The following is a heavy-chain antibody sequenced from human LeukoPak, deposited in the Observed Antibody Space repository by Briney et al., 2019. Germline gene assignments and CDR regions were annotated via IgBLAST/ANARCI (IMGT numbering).Heavy chain of an antibody. Sequence: PSETLSLTCTVSGGSISSSSYYWGWIRQPPGKGREWIGSIYYSGSTYYNPSLKSRVTISVDTSKNQFSLKLSYVTAADTAVYYCARQDGGYYYYYYMDVWGKGTTVTVSS. CDR3: ARQDGGYYYYYYMDV. CDR2: IYYSGST. V-gene: IGHV4-39*01. CDR1: GGSISSSSYY. J-gene: IGHJ6*03.